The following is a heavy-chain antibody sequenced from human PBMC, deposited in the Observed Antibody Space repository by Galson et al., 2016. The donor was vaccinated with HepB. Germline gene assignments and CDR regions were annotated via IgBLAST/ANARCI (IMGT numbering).Heavy chain of an antibody. CDR3: AKAPNPGTTLLPLDY. Sequence: SLRLSCAASGFTFSHYGMHWVRQAPGKGLEWVAVISYDGSNKYSTESVKGRFTISRDNSKNTLFLQMNSLRVEDTAVYYCAKAPNPGTTLLPLDYWGQGSLVTVSS. J-gene: IGHJ4*02. V-gene: IGHV3-30*18. CDR1: GFTFSHYG. D-gene: IGHD1-7*01. CDR2: ISYDGSNK.